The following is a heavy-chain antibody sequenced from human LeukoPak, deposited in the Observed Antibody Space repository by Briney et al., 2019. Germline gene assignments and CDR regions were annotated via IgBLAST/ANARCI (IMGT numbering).Heavy chain of an antibody. D-gene: IGHD1-26*01. V-gene: IGHV1-2*06. J-gene: IGHJ4*02. Sequence: ASVKISCKASGFTFTDYYIHWVRQAPGQGLEWMGRINLNSGATNCAQKFQDKVTMTRDTSITTAYMELRSLTSDDTAIYYCARIYGWTTSGTYELTDYWGQGTLVTVSS. CDR2: INLNSGAT. CDR3: ARIYGWTTSGTYELTDY. CDR1: GFTFTDYY.